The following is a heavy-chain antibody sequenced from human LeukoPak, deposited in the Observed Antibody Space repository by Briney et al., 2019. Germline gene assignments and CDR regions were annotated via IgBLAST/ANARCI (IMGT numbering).Heavy chain of an antibody. CDR3: AREGRDGSASGVDY. Sequence: GGSLRLSCAASGFTFSNYAMHWVRQAPVKGLGWVAVFSFGRTNTFYADSVRGRFTISRDNSKNTLYLQMNSLRPEDTAVYYCAREGRDGSASGVDYWGQGTLVTVSS. V-gene: IGHV3-30-3*01. D-gene: IGHD2-2*01. CDR2: FSFGRTNT. CDR1: GFTFSNYA. J-gene: IGHJ4*02.